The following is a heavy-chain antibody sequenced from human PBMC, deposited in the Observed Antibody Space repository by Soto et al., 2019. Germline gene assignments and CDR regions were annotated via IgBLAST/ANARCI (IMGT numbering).Heavy chain of an antibody. D-gene: IGHD6-6*01. CDR2: IYYSGST. Sequence: PSETLSLTCTVSGGSVSSGSYYWSWIRQPPGKELEWIGYIYYSGSTNYNPSLKSRVTISVDTSKNQFSLKLSSVSAADTAVYYCASFSASSDAFDIWGQGTRV. V-gene: IGHV4-61*01. J-gene: IGHJ3*02. CDR3: ASFSASSDAFDI. CDR1: GGSVSSGSYY.